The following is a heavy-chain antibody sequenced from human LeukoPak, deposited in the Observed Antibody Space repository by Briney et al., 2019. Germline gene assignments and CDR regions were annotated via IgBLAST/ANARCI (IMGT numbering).Heavy chain of an antibody. Sequence: QSGGSLRLSCAASGFTFSSYAMSWVRQAPGEGLEWVSAISGSGGSTYYADSVKGRFTISRGNSKNTLYLQMNSLRAEDTAVYYCAKGLRSSTSCYDYWGQGTLVTVSS. CDR2: ISGSGGST. CDR3: AKGLRSSTSCYDY. D-gene: IGHD2-2*01. J-gene: IGHJ4*02. CDR1: GFTFSSYA. V-gene: IGHV3-23*01.